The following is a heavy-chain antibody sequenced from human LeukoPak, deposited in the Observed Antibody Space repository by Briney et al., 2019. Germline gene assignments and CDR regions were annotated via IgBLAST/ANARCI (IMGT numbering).Heavy chain of an antibody. D-gene: IGHD4-23*01. Sequence: PGGSLRLSCAASGFTFSSYSMNWVRQAPGKGLEWVSSISSSSSYIYYADSVKGRFTISRDNAKNSLYLQMNSLRAEDTAVYYCARDHYGGNSGGYWGQGTLVTVSS. CDR3: ARDHYGGNSGGY. CDR1: GFTFSSYS. V-gene: IGHV3-21*01. J-gene: IGHJ4*02. CDR2: ISSSSSYI.